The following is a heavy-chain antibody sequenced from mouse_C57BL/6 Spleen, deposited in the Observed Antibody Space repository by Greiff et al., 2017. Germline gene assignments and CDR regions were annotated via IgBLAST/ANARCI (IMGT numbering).Heavy chain of an antibody. CDR2: IYPGDGDT. Sequence: QVQLKESGPELVKPGAPVKISCKASGYAFSSSWMHWVKQRPGKGLEWIGRIYPGDGDTNYNGKFKGKATLTADKSSSTAYMQLRSLASEDSAVYYCARYGKIYYMCYWGQGTSVTVAS. J-gene: IGHJ4*01. V-gene: IGHV1-82*01. CDR3: ARYGKIYYMCY. CDR1: GYAFSSSW. D-gene: IGHD2-1*01.